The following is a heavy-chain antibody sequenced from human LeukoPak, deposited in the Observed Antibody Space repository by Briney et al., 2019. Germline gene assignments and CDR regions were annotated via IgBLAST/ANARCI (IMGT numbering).Heavy chain of an antibody. CDR1: GGSIRSGDYY. CDR2: IYYSGST. V-gene: IGHV4-30-4*01. D-gene: IGHD3-10*01. J-gene: IGHJ5*02. Sequence: TSETLSLTCTVSGGSIRSGDYYWSWIRQPPGKGLEWIGYIYYSGSTYYNPSLKSRVTISVDTSKNQFSLKLSSVTAADTAVYYCARGGIRFGEFPWGQGTLVTVSS. CDR3: ARGGIRFGEFP.